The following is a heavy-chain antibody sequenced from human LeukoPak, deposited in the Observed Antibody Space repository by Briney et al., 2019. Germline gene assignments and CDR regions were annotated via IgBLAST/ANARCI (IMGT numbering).Heavy chain of an antibody. V-gene: IGHV3-23*01. J-gene: IGHJ4*02. CDR2: ISGSGGST. Sequence: GGSLRLSYAASGFTFSSYSMNWVRQAPGKGLEWVSAISGSGGSTYYADSVKGRFTISRDNSKNTLYLQMNSLRAEDTAVYYCAKDSGTISWDETDYWGQGTLVTVSS. D-gene: IGHD3-9*01. CDR3: AKDSGTISWDETDY. CDR1: GFTFSSYS.